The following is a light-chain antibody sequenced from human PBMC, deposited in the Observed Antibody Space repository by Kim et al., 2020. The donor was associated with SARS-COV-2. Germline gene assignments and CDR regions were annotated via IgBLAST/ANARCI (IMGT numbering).Light chain of an antibody. J-gene: IGKJ1*01. Sequence: SAYVGDRVTIHCRTSQSSSISLAWQQQKPGKAPKLLFYKASSLESGVPSRFSGSGSGTEFTLTISSLQPDDFATYYCQQYNSYCTFGQGTKVDIK. CDR3: QQYNSYCT. V-gene: IGKV1-5*03. CDR2: KAS. CDR1: QSSSIS.